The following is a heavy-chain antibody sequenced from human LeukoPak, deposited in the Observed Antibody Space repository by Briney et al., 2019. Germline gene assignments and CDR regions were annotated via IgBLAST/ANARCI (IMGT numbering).Heavy chain of an antibody. CDR2: TYYRSKWYN. J-gene: IGHJ4*02. D-gene: IGHD3-22*01. Sequence: SQTLSLTCAISGDSVSSNSAAWNWIRQSPSRGLEWLGRTYYRSKWYNDYAVSVKSRITINPDTSKNQFSLQLNSVTPEDTAVYYCARGRFKAYYYDSSGYFDYRGQGTLVTVSS. V-gene: IGHV6-1*01. CDR1: GDSVSSNSAA. CDR3: ARGRFKAYYYDSSGYFDY.